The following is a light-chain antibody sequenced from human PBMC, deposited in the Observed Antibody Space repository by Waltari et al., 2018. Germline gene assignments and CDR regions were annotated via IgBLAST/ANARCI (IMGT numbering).Light chain of an antibody. Sequence: QSALTQPPSASGSPGQSVTISCTGTSSDGGSYNYVSWYQQHPGKAPKIIIFEVAQRASGVPDRFSCSKSVNTASLTVSGLQAEDEADYYCTSYAGSKGWVFGGGTKLTVL. CDR1: SSDGGSYNY. CDR2: EVA. V-gene: IGLV2-8*01. CDR3: TSYAGSKGWV. J-gene: IGLJ3*02.